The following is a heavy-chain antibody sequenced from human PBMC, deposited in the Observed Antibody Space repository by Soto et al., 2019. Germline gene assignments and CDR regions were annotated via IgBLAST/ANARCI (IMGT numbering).Heavy chain of an antibody. CDR2: INHSGST. J-gene: IGHJ6*02. CDR1: GGSFSGYY. Sequence: PSETLSLTCAVYGGSFSGYYWSWIRQPPGKGLEWIGEINHSGSTNYNPSLKSRVTISVDTSKNQFSLKLSSVTAADTAVYYCARGHRVPAAMKYYYYGMDVWGQGTTVTGSS. CDR3: ARGHRVPAAMKYYYYGMDV. V-gene: IGHV4-34*01. D-gene: IGHD2-2*01.